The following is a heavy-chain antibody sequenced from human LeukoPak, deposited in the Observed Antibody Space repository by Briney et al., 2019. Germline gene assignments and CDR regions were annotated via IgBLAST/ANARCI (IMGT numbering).Heavy chain of an antibody. D-gene: IGHD2-15*01. CDR2: ISSRGTTI. CDR1: GFTFSSFE. Sequence: GGSLRLSCAASGFTFSSFEMHWVRQAPGKGLEWVSYISSRGTTIYYAESVKGRFTISRDNAKNSPYLQMNTLRAEDTAVYYCTRDSSYSLDYWGQGTLVTVSS. J-gene: IGHJ4*02. CDR3: TRDSSYSLDY. V-gene: IGHV3-48*03.